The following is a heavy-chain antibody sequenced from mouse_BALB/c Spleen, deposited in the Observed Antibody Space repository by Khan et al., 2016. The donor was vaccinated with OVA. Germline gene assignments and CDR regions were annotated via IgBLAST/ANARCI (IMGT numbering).Heavy chain of an antibody. CDR3: ARGGRRAMDY. Sequence: QIQLVQSGPDLMKPGATVKISCKASGYTFTNYGINWVKQAPGKGLKWMGWIYTYTGEPTYADDFKGRFAFSLDTSASTAYLQINNLKHEDTATYFCARGGRRAMDYWGQGTSVTVSS. CDR1: GYTFTNYG. J-gene: IGHJ4*01. D-gene: IGHD3-3*01. V-gene: IGHV9-3-1*01. CDR2: IYTYTGEP.